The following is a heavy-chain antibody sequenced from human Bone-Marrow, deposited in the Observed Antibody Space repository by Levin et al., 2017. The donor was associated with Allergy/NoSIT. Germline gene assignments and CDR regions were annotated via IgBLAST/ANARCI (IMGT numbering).Heavy chain of an antibody. CDR1: GFTVSSNY. Sequence: GGSLRLSCAASGFTVSSNYMSWVRQAPGKGLEWVSVIYSGGSTYYADSVKGRFTISRDNSKNTLYLQMNSLRAEDTAVYYCARCVYYYYYMDVWGKGTTVTVSS. V-gene: IGHV3-53*01. J-gene: IGHJ6*03. CDR2: IYSGGST. CDR3: ARCVYYYYYMDV.